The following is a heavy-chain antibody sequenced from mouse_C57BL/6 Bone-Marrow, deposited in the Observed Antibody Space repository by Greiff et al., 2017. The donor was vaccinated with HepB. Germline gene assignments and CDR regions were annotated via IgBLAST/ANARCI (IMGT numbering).Heavy chain of an antibody. CDR3: TNYGSSYDAMDY. Sequence: EVKLMESGEGLVKPGGSLKLSCAASGFTFSSYAMSWVRQTPEKRLEWVAYISSGGDYIYYADTVKGRFTISRDNARNTLYLQMSSLKSEDTAMYYCTNYGSSYDAMDYWGQGTSVTVSS. J-gene: IGHJ4*01. D-gene: IGHD1-1*01. CDR1: GFTFSSYA. CDR2: ISSGGDYI. V-gene: IGHV5-9-1*02.